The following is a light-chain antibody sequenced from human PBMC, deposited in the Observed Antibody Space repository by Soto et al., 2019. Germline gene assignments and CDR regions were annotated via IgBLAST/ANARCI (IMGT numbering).Light chain of an antibody. CDR1: QGVSNY. CDR2: DAS. Sequence: DIQMTQSPSSLSASVGDRVTITCQASQGVSNYLNWYQQKPGKAPKLLIYDASNLETGVPSRFSGSVSGTDFTFTISSLQPEDIATYYCQQYDNLPYTFGQGTKLEI. CDR3: QQYDNLPYT. J-gene: IGKJ2*01. V-gene: IGKV1-33*01.